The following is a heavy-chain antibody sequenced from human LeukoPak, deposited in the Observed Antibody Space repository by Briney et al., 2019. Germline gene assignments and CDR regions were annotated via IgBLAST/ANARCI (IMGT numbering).Heavy chain of an antibody. CDR3: ASITGTLPSDY. Sequence: SETLSLTCAVYGGSFSGYYWSWIRQPPGKGLEWIGEINHSGSTNYNPSLKSRVTISVDTSKNQFSLKVSSVTAADTAVYYCASITGTLPSDYWGQGTLVTVSS. CDR1: GGSFSGYY. J-gene: IGHJ4*02. V-gene: IGHV4-34*01. D-gene: IGHD1-20*01. CDR2: INHSGST.